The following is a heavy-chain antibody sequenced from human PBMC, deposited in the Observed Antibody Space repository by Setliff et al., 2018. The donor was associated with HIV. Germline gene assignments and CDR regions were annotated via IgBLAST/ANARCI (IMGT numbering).Heavy chain of an antibody. CDR3: ARSVVVVTVEWFDP. CDR2: IYYGRSA. J-gene: IGHJ5*02. D-gene: IGHD2-21*02. V-gene: IGHV4-59*11. Sequence: SETLSLTCTVSGGSISSHYWSWIRQVPGKGLEWIGNIYYGRSANYKPSLKSRVAISTDWHRNQLSLELRSVTGADTAVYYCARSVVVVTVEWFDPWGQGTLVTVSS. CDR1: GGSISSHY.